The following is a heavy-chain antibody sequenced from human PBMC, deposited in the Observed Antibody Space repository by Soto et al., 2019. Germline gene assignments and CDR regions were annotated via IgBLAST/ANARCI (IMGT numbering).Heavy chain of an antibody. CDR2: MNPNSGNT. J-gene: IGHJ6*02. V-gene: IGHV1-8*01. CDR1: GDTFTNYD. CDR3: AIGRNGMDV. Sequence: QVQLVQSGAEVKKPGASVKVSCKASGDTFTNYDIKWVRQATGQGLEWMGWMNPNSGNTGYAQKFQGRVTMTRNTSISTAYMELSSLISEDTAVYSSAIGRNGMDVWGQGTTVTVSS.